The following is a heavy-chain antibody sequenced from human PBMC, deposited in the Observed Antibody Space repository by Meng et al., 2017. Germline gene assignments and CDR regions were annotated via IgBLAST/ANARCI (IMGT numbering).Heavy chain of an antibody. CDR3: ARVGESSFDY. D-gene: IGHD1-26*01. CDR2: ISAYNGNT. J-gene: IGHJ4*02. CDR1: GYTFTGYY. Sequence: ASVKVSCKASGYTFTGYYMHWVRQAPGQGLEWMGRISAYNGNTNYAQKLQGRVTMTTDTSTSTAYMELRSLRSDDTAVYYCARVGESSFDYWGQGTLVTVSS. V-gene: IGHV1-18*04.